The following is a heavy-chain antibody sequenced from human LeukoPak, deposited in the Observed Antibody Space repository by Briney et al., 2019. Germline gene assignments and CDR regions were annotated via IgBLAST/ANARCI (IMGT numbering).Heavy chain of an antibody. V-gene: IGHV4-4*07. CDR3: ARVPDEHDYGDYHFDY. CDR2: IYTSGST. Sequence: SETLSLTCTVSGGSISSYYWSWIRQPAGKGLEWIGRIYTSGSTNYNPSLKSRVTMSVDTSKNQFSLKLSSVTAADTAVYYCARVPDEHDYGDYHFDYWGQGTLVTVSS. D-gene: IGHD4-17*01. CDR1: GGSISSYY. J-gene: IGHJ4*02.